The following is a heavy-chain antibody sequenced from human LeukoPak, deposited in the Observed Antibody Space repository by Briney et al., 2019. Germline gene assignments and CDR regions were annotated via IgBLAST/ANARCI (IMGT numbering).Heavy chain of an antibody. J-gene: IGHJ4*02. CDR2: IYHSGTT. Sequence: PSETLSLTCTVSGVSIASYYWTWIRQPPGKGLEWIGYIYHSGTTNSNPSLKSRVTISVDKSTNQFSLKLSSVTAADTAVYYCAGGVTSIFYFDYWSQGTLVTVSS. V-gene: IGHV4-59*03. CDR3: AGGVTSIFYFDY. CDR1: GVSIASYY. D-gene: IGHD2-21*02.